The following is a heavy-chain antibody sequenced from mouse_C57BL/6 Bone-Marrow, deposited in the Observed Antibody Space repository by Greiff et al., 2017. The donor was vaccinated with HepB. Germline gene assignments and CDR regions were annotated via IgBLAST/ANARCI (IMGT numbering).Heavy chain of an antibody. J-gene: IGHJ3*01. D-gene: IGHD1-1*01. Sequence: VQLQQPGTELVKPGASVKLSCKASGYTFTSHWMHWVKQRPGQGLEWIGNINPSNGGTNYNEKFKSKATLTVDKSSSTAYMQLSSLTSEDSAVYYCARPFYGSSPAWFAYWGQGTLVTVSA. V-gene: IGHV1-53*01. CDR2: INPSNGGT. CDR1: GYTFTSHW. CDR3: ARPFYGSSPAWFAY.